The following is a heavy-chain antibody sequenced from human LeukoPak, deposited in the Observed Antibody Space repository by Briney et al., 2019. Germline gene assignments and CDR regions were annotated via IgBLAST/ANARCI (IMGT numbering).Heavy chain of an antibody. CDR2: IYTSGST. CDR3: ARGSLSSSWTPYYYYYYMDV. V-gene: IGHV4-61*02. J-gene: IGHJ6*03. D-gene: IGHD6-13*01. CDR1: GGSISSGSYY. Sequence: SETLSLTCTVSGGSISSGSYYWSWIRQPAGKGLEWIGRIYTSGSTNYNPSLKSRVTISVDTSKNQFSLKLSSVTAADTAVYYCARGSLSSSWTPYYYYYYMDVWGKGTTVTVSS.